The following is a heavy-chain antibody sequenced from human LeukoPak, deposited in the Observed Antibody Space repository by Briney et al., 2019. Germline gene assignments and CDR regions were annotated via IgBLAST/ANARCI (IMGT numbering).Heavy chain of an antibody. D-gene: IGHD3-10*01. CDR1: GFTFSSHG. CDR3: ARTLIITMVRGAPRALGY. J-gene: IGHJ4*02. CDR2: ISYDGSNK. V-gene: IGHV3-30*03. Sequence: PGRSLRLSCAASGFTFSSHGMHWVRQAPGKGLEWVAVISYDGSNKYYADSVKGRFTISRDNSKNTLYLQMNSLRAEDTAVYYCARTLIITMVRGAPRALGYWGQGTLVTVSS.